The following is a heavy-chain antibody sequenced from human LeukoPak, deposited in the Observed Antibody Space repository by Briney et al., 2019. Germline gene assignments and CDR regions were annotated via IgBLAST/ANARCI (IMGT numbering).Heavy chain of an antibody. Sequence: PGGSLRLSCAASGFTFSNYGMYWVRQAPGKGLEWVAFIRYDGSDKYYADSVKGRFTMSRDNSKNTLYLQMDSLRPDDTGVYYCAKGQVGIQSSKWFDPWGQGTLVTVSS. J-gene: IGHJ5*02. V-gene: IGHV3-30*02. CDR3: AKGQVGIQSSKWFDP. CDR1: GFTFSNYG. D-gene: IGHD1-26*01. CDR2: IRYDGSDK.